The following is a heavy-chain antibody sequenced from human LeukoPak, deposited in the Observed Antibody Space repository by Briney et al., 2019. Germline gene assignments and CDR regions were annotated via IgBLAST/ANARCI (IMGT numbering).Heavy chain of an antibody. Sequence: SETLSLTCTASGGSISSYYWSWIRQPPGKGLEWIGYIYYSGSTNYNPSLTSRVTISVDTSKNQFSLKLSSVTAADTAVYYCARVSLGTGTTAYYYYMDVWGKGTTVTVSS. CDR3: ARVSLGTGTTAYYYYMDV. J-gene: IGHJ6*03. CDR1: GGSISSYY. D-gene: IGHD3-16*02. V-gene: IGHV4-59*01. CDR2: IYYSGST.